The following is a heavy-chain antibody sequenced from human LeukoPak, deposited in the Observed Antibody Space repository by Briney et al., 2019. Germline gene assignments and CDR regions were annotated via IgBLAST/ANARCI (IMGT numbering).Heavy chain of an antibody. CDR2: IIPIFDIP. D-gene: IGHD5-24*01. Sequence: SVKVSCKASGGTFSSDAISWVRQAPGQGLEWMGRIIPIFDIPNYTQNFQGRVTITADKSTSTAYMELTSLRSEDTAVYYCARGGDKGRDGYNGPIDYWGQGTLVTVSS. J-gene: IGHJ4*02. V-gene: IGHV1-69*04. CDR1: GGTFSSDA. CDR3: ARGGDKGRDGYNGPIDY.